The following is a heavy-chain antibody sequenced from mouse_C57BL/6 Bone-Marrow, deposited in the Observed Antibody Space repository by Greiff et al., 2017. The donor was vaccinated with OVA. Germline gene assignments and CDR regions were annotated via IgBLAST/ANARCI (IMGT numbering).Heavy chain of an antibody. D-gene: IGHD1-1*01. CDR1: GYTFTSYW. V-gene: IGHV1-5*01. CDR2: IYPGNSDT. CDR3: TRVVATPDAMDY. Sequence: VHVKQSGTVLARPGASVKMSCKTSGYTFTSYWMHWVKQRPGQGLEWIGAIYPGNSDTSYNQKFKGKAKLTAVTSASTAYMELSSLTNEDSAVYYCTRVVATPDAMDYWGQGTSVTVSS. J-gene: IGHJ4*01.